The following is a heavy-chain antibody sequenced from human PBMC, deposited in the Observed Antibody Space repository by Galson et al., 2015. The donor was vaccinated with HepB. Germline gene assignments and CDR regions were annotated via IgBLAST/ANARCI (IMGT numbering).Heavy chain of an antibody. CDR3: ARTGMNYYDSSGYRYKFDY. CDR1: GFTFSSYA. D-gene: IGHD3-22*01. CDR2: ISYDGSNK. Sequence: SLRLSCAASGFTFSSYAMHWVRQAPGKGLEWVAVISYDGSNKYYADSVKGRFTISRDNSKNTLYLQMNSLRAEDTAVYYCARTGMNYYDSSGYRYKFDYWGQGTLVTVSS. V-gene: IGHV3-30-3*01. J-gene: IGHJ4*02.